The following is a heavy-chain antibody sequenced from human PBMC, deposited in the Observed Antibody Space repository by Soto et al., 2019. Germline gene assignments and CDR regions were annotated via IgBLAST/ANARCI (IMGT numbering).Heavy chain of an antibody. J-gene: IGHJ5*02. CDR2: IYYSGST. CDR1: GGSISSGGYY. D-gene: IGHD6-6*01. V-gene: IGHV4-31*03. CDR3: ARGGAFVEQLVPPKT. Sequence: SETLSLTCTVSGGSISSGGYYWSWIRQHPGKGLEWIGYIYYSGSTYYNPSLKIRITISVDTSKNQFSLKLSSVTAADTAVYYCARGGAFVEQLVPPKTWGQGTLVTVSS.